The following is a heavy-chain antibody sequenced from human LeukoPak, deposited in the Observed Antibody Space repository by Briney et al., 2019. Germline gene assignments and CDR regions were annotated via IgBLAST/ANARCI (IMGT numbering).Heavy chain of an antibody. Sequence: ASVKVSCKASGGTFSSYAIRWVRQAPGQGLEWMGGIIPIFGTANYAQKFQGRVTITADESTSTAYMELSSLRSEDTAVYYCLIQLWHLDVWGQGTTVTVSS. J-gene: IGHJ6*02. V-gene: IGHV1-69*13. CDR3: LIQLWHLDV. D-gene: IGHD5-18*01. CDR1: GGTFSSYA. CDR2: IIPIFGTA.